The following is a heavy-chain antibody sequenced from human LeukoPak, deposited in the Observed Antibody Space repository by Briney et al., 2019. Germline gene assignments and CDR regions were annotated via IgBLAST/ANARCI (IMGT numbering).Heavy chain of an antibody. CDR2: ISFDGSNK. D-gene: IGHD5-18*01. V-gene: IGHV3-30*04. Sequence: GRSLRLSCVASGFTFSTYPMHWVRQAPGKGLEWVALISFDGSNKYYADSVKGRFTISRDNAKNTLYLQMNSLRAEDTAVYYCARDAVDTANAVWGQGTTVTVSS. J-gene: IGHJ6*02. CDR3: ARDAVDTANAV. CDR1: GFTFSTYP.